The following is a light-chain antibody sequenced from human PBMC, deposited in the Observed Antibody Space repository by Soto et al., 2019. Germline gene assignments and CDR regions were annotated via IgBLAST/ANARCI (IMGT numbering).Light chain of an antibody. Sequence: ENVLTQSPGTLSLSPGERATLSCRASQTXSSYLTWYQQRPGQAPRLLISGASRRATGIPDRFSGSGSGTDFTLTISRLEPEXFXLYXXXQYGXSPXXXGXGTRLEIK. CDR1: QTXSSY. CDR3: XQYGXSPXX. CDR2: GAS. J-gene: IGKJ5*01. V-gene: IGKV3-20*01.